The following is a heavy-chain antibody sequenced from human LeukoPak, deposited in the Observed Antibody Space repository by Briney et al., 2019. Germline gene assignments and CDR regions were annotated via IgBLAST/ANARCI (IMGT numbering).Heavy chain of an antibody. CDR2: INPNSGGT. D-gene: IGHD1-26*01. Sequence: ASVKVSCKTSGYTFTGYYMLWVREAPGQELEWMGWINPNSGGTNYAQKFQGRVTMTRDTSISTAYMELSRLRSDDTAVYYCARGHSALDYWGQGTLVTVSS. CDR3: ARGHSALDY. V-gene: IGHV1-2*02. J-gene: IGHJ4*02. CDR1: GYTFTGYY.